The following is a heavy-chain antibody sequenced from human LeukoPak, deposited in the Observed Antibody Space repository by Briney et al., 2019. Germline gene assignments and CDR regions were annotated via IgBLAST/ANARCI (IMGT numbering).Heavy chain of an antibody. V-gene: IGHV1-18*04. CDR1: GYTFSGYY. CDR3: ARQGRNYYDSSGYYADWFDP. J-gene: IGHJ5*02. D-gene: IGHD3-22*01. CDR2: ISAYNGNT. Sequence: ASVKVSCKASGYTFSGYYMHWVRQAPGQGLEWMGWISAYNGNTNYAQKLQGRVTMTTDTSTSTAYMELRSLRSDDTAVYYCARQGRNYYDSSGYYADWFDPWGQGTLVTVSS.